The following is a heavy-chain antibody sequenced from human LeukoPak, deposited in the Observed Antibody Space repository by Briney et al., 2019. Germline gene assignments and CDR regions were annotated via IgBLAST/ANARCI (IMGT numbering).Heavy chain of an antibody. D-gene: IGHD4-17*01. V-gene: IGHV1-18*01. J-gene: IGHJ4*02. CDR3: ARDLHYGDYEDY. CDR2: NSAYNGNT. Sequence: ASVKASCKASGYTFTSYGISWVRQAPGQGREWMGWNSAYNGNTNYAQKLQGRVTMTTDTSTSTAYMELRSLRSDDTAVYYCARDLHYGDYEDYWGQGTLVTVSS. CDR1: GYTFTSYG.